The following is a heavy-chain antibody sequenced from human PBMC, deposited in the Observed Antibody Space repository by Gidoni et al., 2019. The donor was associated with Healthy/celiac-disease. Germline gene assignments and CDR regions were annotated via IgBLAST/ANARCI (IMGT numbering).Heavy chain of an antibody. CDR3: ARDHMRAFDI. CDR1: GFTFSSYA. Sequence: QVQLVESGGGVVQPGRSLRLSCAASGFTFSSYAMHWVRQAPGKGLEWVAVISYDGSNKYYADSVKGRFTISRDNSKNTLYLQMNSLRAEDTAVYYCARDHMRAFDIWGQGTMVTVSS. CDR2: ISYDGSNK. J-gene: IGHJ3*02. V-gene: IGHV3-30*04.